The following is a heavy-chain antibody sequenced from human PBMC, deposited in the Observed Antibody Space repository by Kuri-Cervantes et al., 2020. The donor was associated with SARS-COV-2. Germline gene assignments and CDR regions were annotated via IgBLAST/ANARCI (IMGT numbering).Heavy chain of an antibody. Sequence: ASVKVSCKASGYTFTDYYMHWVRQAPGQGLEWMGWLRLGNGKTKYSQKFQGRVTMNRDTSANIAYMELSSLRSEDTATYYCVRVDMDIWGQGTMVTVSS. D-gene: IGHD3-9*01. CDR2: LRLGNGKT. CDR1: GYTFTDYY. CDR3: VRVDMDI. J-gene: IGHJ3*02. V-gene: IGHV1/OR15-3*02.